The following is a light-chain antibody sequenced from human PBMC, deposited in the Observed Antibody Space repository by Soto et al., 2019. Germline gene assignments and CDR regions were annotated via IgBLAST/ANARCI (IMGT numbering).Light chain of an antibody. J-gene: IGKJ2*01. V-gene: IGKV2-28*01. Sequence: EIVMTQSPLSLPVTPGEPASISCRSSQNLLHSNGYNYLNWYLQKPGQSPQLLIYVGSTRASGVPDRFSGGGSGTDFTLKISRVEDEDVGVYYCVQGLYTPRAFGQGTKLEIK. CDR2: VGS. CDR1: QNLLHSNGYNY. CDR3: VQGLYTPRA.